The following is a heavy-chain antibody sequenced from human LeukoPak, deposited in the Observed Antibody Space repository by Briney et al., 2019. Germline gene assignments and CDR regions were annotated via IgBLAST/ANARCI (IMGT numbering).Heavy chain of an antibody. CDR3: ARLPINSYDAFDI. D-gene: IGHD5-12*01. J-gene: IGHJ3*02. V-gene: IGHV4-39*01. Sequence: SETLSLTCTVSGGSISSNTYYWAWIRQPPGKGLEWIATINYGGSTYYNSSLKSRVTVSVDTSKNQFSLKPSSVTAADTAVYYCARLPINSYDAFDIWGQGTMVTVSS. CDR2: INYGGST. CDR1: GGSISSNTYY.